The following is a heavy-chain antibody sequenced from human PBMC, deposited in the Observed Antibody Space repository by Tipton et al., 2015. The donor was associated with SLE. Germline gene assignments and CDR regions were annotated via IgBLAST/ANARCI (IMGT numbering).Heavy chain of an antibody. J-gene: IGHJ6*03. CDR1: GGSISRNSYN. D-gene: IGHD3-10*01. CDR3: ARSSATGFYYMDV. Sequence: TLSLTCFVSGGSISRNSYNWGWIRQPPGKDLEWIGSVFYSGSTYYNPSLKSRVTISVDTSKNEFSLKLSSVTAADTAVYYCARSSATGFYYMDVWGKGTTVTVSS. V-gene: IGHV4-39*07. CDR2: VFYSGST.